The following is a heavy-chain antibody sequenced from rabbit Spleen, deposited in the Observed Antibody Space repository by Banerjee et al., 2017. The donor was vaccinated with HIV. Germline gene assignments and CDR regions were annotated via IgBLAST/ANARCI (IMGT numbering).Heavy chain of an antibody. V-gene: IGHV1S39*01. D-gene: IGHD4-2*01. CDR2: ITVDGSA. J-gene: IGHJ4*01. Sequence: QEQLKEIGGGLVQPGGSLTLSCKVSGFDFSSYWMCWVRQAPGKGLEWIGYITVDGSAYYASWVNGRFTISETSPTTVTLQMTSLTAADTATYFCARDAAGREDFNLWGPGTLVTVS. CDR1: GFDFSSYW. CDR3: ARDAAGREDFNL.